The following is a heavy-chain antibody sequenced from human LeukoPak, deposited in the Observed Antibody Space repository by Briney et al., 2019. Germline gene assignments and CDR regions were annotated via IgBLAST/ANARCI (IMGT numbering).Heavy chain of an antibody. CDR1: GFTFSSYA. CDR2: ISYDGSNK. D-gene: IGHD1-26*01. V-gene: IGHV3-30-3*01. Sequence: GGSLRLSCAASGFTFSSYAMHWVRQAPGKGLEWVAVISYDGSNKYYADSVKGRFTISRDNSKNTLYLQMNSLRAEDTAVCYCAREGVGTLEPFDYWGQGTLVTVSS. J-gene: IGHJ4*02. CDR3: AREGVGTLEPFDY.